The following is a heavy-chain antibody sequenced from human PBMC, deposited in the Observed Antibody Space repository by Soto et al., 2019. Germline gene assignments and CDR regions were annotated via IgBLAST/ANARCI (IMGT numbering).Heavy chain of an antibody. CDR2: IYYSGST. CDR1: GGSISSSSYY. D-gene: IGHD2-15*01. CDR3: SGGSFLAPGGWFDP. J-gene: IGHJ5*02. Sequence: SETLSLTCTVSGGSISSSSYYWGWIRQPPGKGLEWIGSIYYSGSTYYNPSLKSRVTISVDTSKNKFSLKLSSVTAADTAVYYCSGGSFLAPGGWFDPWGQGTLVTVSS. V-gene: IGHV4-39*01.